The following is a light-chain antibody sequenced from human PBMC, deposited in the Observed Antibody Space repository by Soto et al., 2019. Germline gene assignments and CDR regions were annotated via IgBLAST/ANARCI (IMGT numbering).Light chain of an antibody. CDR1: QSVSSY. V-gene: IGKV3-11*01. Sequence: EIVLTQSPATLSLSPGERDTLSCRASQSVSSYLAWYQQKPGQAPRLLIYDASNRATGIPARFSGSGSGTDFTLTISRLEPEDFAVYYCQQRSNWPPSTFGQGTRLEIK. J-gene: IGKJ5*01. CDR3: QQRSNWPPST. CDR2: DAS.